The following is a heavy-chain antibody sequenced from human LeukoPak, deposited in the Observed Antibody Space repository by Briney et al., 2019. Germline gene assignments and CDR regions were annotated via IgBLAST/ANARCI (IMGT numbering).Heavy chain of an antibody. D-gene: IGHD2-15*01. CDR1: GYTFTSFF. CDR2: INPSGGNT. CDR3: AREEHLGHSSGSCSY. Sequence: ASVKVSCKASGYTFTSFFMHWVRQAPGQGLEWLGIINPSGGNTIYAQKFQDRVAMTRDTSTTTVYMELSSLRSEDTAVYYCAREEHLGHSSGSCSYWGQGTLVTVSS. V-gene: IGHV1-46*01. J-gene: IGHJ4*02.